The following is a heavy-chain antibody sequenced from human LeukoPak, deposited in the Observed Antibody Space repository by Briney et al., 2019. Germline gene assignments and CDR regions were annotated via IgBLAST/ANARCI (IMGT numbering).Heavy chain of an antibody. D-gene: IGHD3-22*01. V-gene: IGHV4-4*07. Sequence: ETLSLTCTVSGGSISSYYWSWIRQPAGKGLEWIGRIYTSGSTNYNPSLKSRVTMSVDTSKNQFSLKLSSVTAADTAVYYCARDDYDSSGYHSYGWNAFDIWGQGTMVTVSS. J-gene: IGHJ3*02. CDR1: GGSISSYY. CDR3: ARDDYDSSGYHSYGWNAFDI. CDR2: IYTSGST.